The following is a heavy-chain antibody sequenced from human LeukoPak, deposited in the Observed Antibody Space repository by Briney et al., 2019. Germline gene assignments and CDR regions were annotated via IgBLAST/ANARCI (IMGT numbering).Heavy chain of an antibody. CDR2: ISGTGGST. CDR3: AKGTGPGWLFYEAYYYYGMDV. J-gene: IGHJ6*02. D-gene: IGHD3-9*01. Sequence: GGSLRLSCAASGFTFEHYVMHWVRQPPGKGLEWVSLISGTGGSTYYADSVKGRFTISRDNSKNSLYLQMSSLTTEDTALYFCAKGTGPGWLFYEAYYYYGMDVWGQGTTVTVSS. V-gene: IGHV3-43*02. CDR1: GFTFEHYV.